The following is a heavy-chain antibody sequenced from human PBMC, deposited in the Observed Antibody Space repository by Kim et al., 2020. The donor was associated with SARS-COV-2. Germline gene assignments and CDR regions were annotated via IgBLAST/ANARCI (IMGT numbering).Heavy chain of an antibody. D-gene: IGHD1-26*01. CDR2: ISYDGSNN. CDR3: AKDRLGAVGGGFILSALDY. Sequence: GGSLRLSCAASGFTFSTYAMHWVRQAPGKGLEWVAVISYDGSNNYYADSVKGRFTISRDNSKNTLYLQMNSLGAEDTAVYYCAKDRLGAVGGGFILSALDYWGKGTLVTVSS. V-gene: IGHV3-30*04. CDR1: GFTFSTYA. J-gene: IGHJ4*02.